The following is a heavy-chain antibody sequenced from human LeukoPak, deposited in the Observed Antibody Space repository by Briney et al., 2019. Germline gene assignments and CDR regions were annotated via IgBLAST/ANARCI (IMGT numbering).Heavy chain of an antibody. CDR2: IYYSGST. CDR3: AGDTYGLDY. D-gene: IGHD3-10*01. Sequence: SETLSLTCTVSGGSISSSSYYWGWIRQPPGKGLEWVGSIYYSGSTHYNPSLKSRVTISVDTSKNQFSLKVSSVTAADTAVYYCAGDTYGLDYWGQGTLVTVSS. CDR1: GGSISSSSYY. J-gene: IGHJ4*02. V-gene: IGHV4-39*02.